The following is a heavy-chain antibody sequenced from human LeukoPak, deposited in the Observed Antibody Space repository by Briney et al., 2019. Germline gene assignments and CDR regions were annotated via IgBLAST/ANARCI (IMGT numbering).Heavy chain of an antibody. V-gene: IGHV3-23*01. D-gene: IGHD4-17*01. J-gene: IGHJ4*02. CDR3: ARESLLGYGALDY. CDR1: GFSFSSYA. Sequence: GGSLRLSCAASGFSFSSYAINWVRQVPGKGLEWVSAISGSGGTTYYADSVKGRFTISRDNAKNSLYLQMNSLRAEDTAVYYCARESLLGYGALDYWGQGTLVTVSS. CDR2: ISGSGGTT.